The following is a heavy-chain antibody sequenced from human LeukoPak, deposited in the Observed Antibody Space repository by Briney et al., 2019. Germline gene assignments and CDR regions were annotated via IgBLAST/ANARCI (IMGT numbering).Heavy chain of an antibody. D-gene: IGHD2-15*01. Sequence: GRSLRLSCAPSGFTFSSYAMRWVRQAPGKGLEWVAVIWHDGGNEYYGDSVKGRFTISRDNSKNTLYLQMNSLRAEDTAVYYCARGRLCSGGHCYLNFDYWGQGTLVTVSS. CDR1: GFTFSSYA. CDR2: IWHDGGNE. CDR3: ARGRLCSGGHCYLNFDY. V-gene: IGHV3-33*01. J-gene: IGHJ4*02.